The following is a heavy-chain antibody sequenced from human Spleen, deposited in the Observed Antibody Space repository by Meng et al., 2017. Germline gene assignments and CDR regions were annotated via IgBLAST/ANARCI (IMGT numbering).Heavy chain of an antibody. CDR3: ATGSDWYYFAS. Sequence: GGSLRLSCAASGFTFSSYAMGWVRQAPGKGLEWVSAISGSGLSTYYADSVKGRFTISRDKSKNTLYLQMNSLRAEDTAVYYCATGSDWYYFASWGQGTLVTVSS. D-gene: IGHD6-19*01. CDR1: GFTFSSYA. CDR2: ISGSGLST. J-gene: IGHJ4*02. V-gene: IGHV3-23*01.